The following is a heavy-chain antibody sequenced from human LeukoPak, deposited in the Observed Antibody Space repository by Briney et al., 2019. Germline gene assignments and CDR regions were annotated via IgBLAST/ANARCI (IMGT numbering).Heavy chain of an antibody. CDR2: ISAYNGNT. D-gene: IGHD4-23*01. CDR3: ARDTTYGGHGGY. J-gene: IGHJ4*02. CDR1: GYTFTSYG. Sequence: ASVKVSCKASGYTFTSYGISWVRQAPGQGLEWMGRISAYNGNTNYAQKLQGRVTMTTDTSTSTAYMELRSLRSDDTAVYYCARDTTYGGHGGYWGQGTLVTVSS. V-gene: IGHV1-18*01.